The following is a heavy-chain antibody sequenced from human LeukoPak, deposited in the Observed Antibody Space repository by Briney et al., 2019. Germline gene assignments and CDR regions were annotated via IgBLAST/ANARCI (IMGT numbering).Heavy chain of an antibody. J-gene: IGHJ4*02. V-gene: IGHV3-66*01. D-gene: IGHD6-13*01. CDR3: ARGESSSWYIFDY. CDR1: GLTVSSNY. CDR2: IYSGGST. Sequence: GGSLRLSCAASGLTVSSNYMSWVRQAPGKGLEWVSVIYSGGSTYYADSVKGRFTISRDNSKNTLYLQMNSLRAEDTAVYYCARGESSSWYIFDYWGQGTLVTVSS.